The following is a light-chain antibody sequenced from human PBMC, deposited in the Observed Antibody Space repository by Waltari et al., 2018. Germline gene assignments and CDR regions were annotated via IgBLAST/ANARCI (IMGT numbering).Light chain of an antibody. CDR1: SGDVGAYYH. J-gene: IGLJ3*02. CDR2: EVT. V-gene: IGLV2-8*01. CDR3: SSYEGRNNLM. Sequence: QSALTQPPSASGSPGQSVTIPCTGSSGDVGAYYHVSWYQQHPGKAPKRLIFEVTKGSSGVPDAFSGSQSGNAASLTVSELQAEDEAGYYGSSYEGRNNLMFGGGTKLTVL.